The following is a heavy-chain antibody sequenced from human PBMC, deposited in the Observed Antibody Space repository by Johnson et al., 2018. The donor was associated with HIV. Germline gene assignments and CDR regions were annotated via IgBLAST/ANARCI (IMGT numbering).Heavy chain of an antibody. CDR2: IYSGGST. D-gene: IGHD5-18*01. Sequence: EVQLVESGGGLVQPGGSLRLSCAASGFTFSSYWMNWVRQAPGKGLEWVSVIYSGGSTYHADSVKGRFIISRDNSKSTLYLQMNSLRAEDTAVYYCARAYTYGAFDIWGQGTTVTISS. V-gene: IGHV3-66*01. CDR1: GFTFSSYW. J-gene: IGHJ3*02. CDR3: ARAYTYGAFDI.